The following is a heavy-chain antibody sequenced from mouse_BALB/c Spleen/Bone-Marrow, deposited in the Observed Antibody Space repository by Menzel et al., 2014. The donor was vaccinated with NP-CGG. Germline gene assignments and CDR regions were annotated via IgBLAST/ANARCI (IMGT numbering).Heavy chain of an antibody. CDR3: TRDHDYDWYFDV. CDR2: ISSDSDTI. V-gene: IGHV5-17*02. D-gene: IGHD2-4*01. CDR1: GFTFSSFG. J-gene: IGHJ1*01. Sequence: EVKLVESGGGLVQPGGSRKLSCTASGFTFSSFGTHWVRQAPEKGLEWVAYISSDSDTIYYADTVKGRFTISRDNPKNTLFLQMTSLRSEDTAMYYCTRDHDYDWYFDVWGAGTTVTVSS.